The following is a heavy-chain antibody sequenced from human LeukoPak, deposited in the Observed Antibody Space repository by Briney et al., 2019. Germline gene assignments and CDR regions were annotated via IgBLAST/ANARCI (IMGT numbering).Heavy chain of an antibody. CDR2: FTRIGTI. Sequence: SETLSLTCAVYGGSFSDYFWSWIRQPPGKGLERIGEFTRIGTINYNPSLKSRITISVDTSKNQFSLKLSSVTAADTAVYYCAGIYGDYSDFDYWGQGTLVTVSS. J-gene: IGHJ4*02. CDR1: GGSFSDYF. D-gene: IGHD4-17*01. V-gene: IGHV4-34*01. CDR3: AGIYGDYSDFDY.